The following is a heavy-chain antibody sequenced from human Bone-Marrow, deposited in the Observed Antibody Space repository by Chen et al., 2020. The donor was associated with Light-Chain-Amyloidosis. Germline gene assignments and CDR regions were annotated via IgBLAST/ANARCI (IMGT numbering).Heavy chain of an antibody. J-gene: IGHJ4*02. Sequence: QVQLVESGGGVVQPGTSLRLSCAASGFTFSRHSMHWVRQAPGKGLEWIGEVTHTGSTSYNPSVESRVTMSLDISKNQFSLKLTSVTAADTAVYYCARNGHYSIDSWGQGTLVTVSS. D-gene: IGHD2-15*01. CDR3: ARNGHYSIDS. V-gene: IGHV4-34*10. CDR2: VTHTGSTS. CDR1: GFTFSRHS.